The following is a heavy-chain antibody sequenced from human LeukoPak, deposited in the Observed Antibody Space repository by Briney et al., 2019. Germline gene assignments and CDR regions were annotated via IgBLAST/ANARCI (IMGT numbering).Heavy chain of an antibody. CDR3: AQDLAWGAFDH. J-gene: IGHJ4*02. CDR1: GFTFSSYG. V-gene: IGHV3-23*01. D-gene: IGHD7-27*01. Sequence: GGSLRLSCAASGFTFSSYGMSWVRQAPGGGVGWVSGICPRGGGTYYADSVKGRFTISRDDSKNTLSLQMNSLRVEDTAVYYCAQDLAWGAFDHWGQGTLVTVSS. CDR2: ICPRGGGT.